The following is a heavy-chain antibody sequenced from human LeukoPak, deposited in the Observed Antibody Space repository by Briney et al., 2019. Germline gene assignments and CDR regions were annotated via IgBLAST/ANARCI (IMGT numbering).Heavy chain of an antibody. CDR2: INPNSGDT. J-gene: IGHJ4*02. CDR1: GYTFTGYY. V-gene: IGHV1-2*02. CDR3: ARDRDGYNYYRYYFDY. Sequence: ASVKVSCKASGYTFTGYYMHWVRQAPGQGLEWMGWINPNSGDTKYAQKFQGRVTMTRDTSISTAYMELSRLRSDDTAVYYCARDRDGYNYYRYYFDYWGQGTLVTVSS. D-gene: IGHD5-24*01.